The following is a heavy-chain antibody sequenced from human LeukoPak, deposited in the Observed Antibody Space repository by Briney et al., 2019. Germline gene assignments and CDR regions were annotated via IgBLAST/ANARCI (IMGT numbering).Heavy chain of an antibody. J-gene: IGHJ4*02. CDR1: GFTFSSYS. CDR3: ARPFTYYYDSSGYYLD. Sequence: GGSLRLSCAASGFTFSSYSMNWVRQAPGKGLEWVSSISSSSSYIYYADSMKGRFTISRDNAKNSLYLQMNSLRAEDTAVYYCARPFTYYYDSSGYYLDWGQGTLVTVSS. V-gene: IGHV3-21*01. D-gene: IGHD3-22*01. CDR2: ISSSSSYI.